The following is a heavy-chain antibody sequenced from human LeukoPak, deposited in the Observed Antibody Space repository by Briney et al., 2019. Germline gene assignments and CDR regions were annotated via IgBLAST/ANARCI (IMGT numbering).Heavy chain of an antibody. CDR2: MTPNSGNT. D-gene: IGHD6-13*01. Sequence: GWMTPNSGNTGYAQKFQGRVTMTRNTSISTAYMELSSLRSEDTAVYYCARGARVGIIAAGYWGQGTLVTVSS. V-gene: IGHV1-8*01. J-gene: IGHJ4*02. CDR3: ARGARVGIIAAGY.